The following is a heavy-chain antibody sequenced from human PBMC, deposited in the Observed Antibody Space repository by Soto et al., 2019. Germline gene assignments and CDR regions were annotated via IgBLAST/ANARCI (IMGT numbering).Heavy chain of an antibody. CDR2: ISSSSSYI. D-gene: IGHD2-2*01. CDR1: GFTFSSYI. J-gene: IGHJ4*02. V-gene: IGHV3-21*01. CDR3: ARDFLEFGSGTRFDY. Sequence: GGSLRLSCGASGFTFSSYIMNWVRQAPGKGLEWVSSISSSSSYIYYADSVKGRFTISRDNAKNSRYLQMNSLRAEDTAVYYCARDFLEFGSGTRFDYWGQGTLVTVSS.